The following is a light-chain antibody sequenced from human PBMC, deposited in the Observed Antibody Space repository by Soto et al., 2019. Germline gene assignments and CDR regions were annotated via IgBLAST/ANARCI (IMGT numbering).Light chain of an antibody. V-gene: IGKV3-20*01. CDR3: QQYGSSPFT. CDR1: QSVNSRY. J-gene: IGKJ2*01. Sequence: EVVLTQSPGTLSLSPGERATLSCRASQSVNSRYLAWHQQKPGQAPRLLIDGASRRATGIPDRFSGSGSGTDFTLTISRLEPEDFAVYYCQQYGSSPFTFGQGTKVEIK. CDR2: GAS.